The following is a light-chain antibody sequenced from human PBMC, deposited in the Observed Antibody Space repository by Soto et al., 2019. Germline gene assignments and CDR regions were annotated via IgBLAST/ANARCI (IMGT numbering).Light chain of an antibody. CDR1: QSVSSSY. V-gene: IGKV3-20*01. Sequence: EIVLTQSPGTLSLSPGERATLSCRASQSVSSSYLAWYQQKPGQAPRLLIYGASSRATGMPDRFSGSGSGTDFAHTISMLEPEDLAVYYCQQYGSLYTFGQGTKVEIK. CDR3: QQYGSLYT. CDR2: GAS. J-gene: IGKJ2*01.